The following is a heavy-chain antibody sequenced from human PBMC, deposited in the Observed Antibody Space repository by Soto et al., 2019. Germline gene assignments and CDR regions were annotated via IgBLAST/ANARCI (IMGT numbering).Heavy chain of an antibody. V-gene: IGHV1-8*01. Sequence: GASVKVSCKASGYTYTSYDINWVRQATGQGLEWMGWMNPNSGNTGYAQKFQGRVTMTRNTSISTAYMELSSLRSEDTAVYYCARVMRNSNYGDLDYWGQGTLVTVSS. CDR1: GYTYTSYD. D-gene: IGHD4-4*01. CDR2: MNPNSGNT. J-gene: IGHJ4*02. CDR3: ARVMRNSNYGDLDY.